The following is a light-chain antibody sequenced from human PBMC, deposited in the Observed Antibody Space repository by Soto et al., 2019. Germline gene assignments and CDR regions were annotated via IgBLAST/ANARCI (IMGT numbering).Light chain of an antibody. CDR1: QSSSSW. Sequence: NQTSPSPSTLTASVGNRDPITGRASQSSSSWLAWYQQKPGKAPKRLICDVSCVEKGVPSSYSGSGSGTEFTLTISSLQPYDFATYYCPLDNCYVGTFVQG. CDR3: PLDNCYVGT. CDR2: DVS. V-gene: IGKV1-5*01. J-gene: IGKJ5*01.